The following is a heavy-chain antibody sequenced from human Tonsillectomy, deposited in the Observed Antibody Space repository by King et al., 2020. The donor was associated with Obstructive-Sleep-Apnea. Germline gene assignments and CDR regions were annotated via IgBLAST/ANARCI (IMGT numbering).Heavy chain of an antibody. D-gene: IGHD4-17*01. CDR3: ARDAIRSYGDYGVDY. Sequence: QLQESGPGLVKPSETLSLTCTVSGGSISSSSYYWGWIRQPPGKGLEWIGSIYYSGSTYYNPSLKSRVTISVDTSKNQFSLKLSSVTAADTAVYYCARDAIRSYGDYGVDYWGQGTLVTVSS. V-gene: IGHV4-39*07. CDR2: IYYSGST. CDR1: GGSISSSSYY. J-gene: IGHJ4*02.